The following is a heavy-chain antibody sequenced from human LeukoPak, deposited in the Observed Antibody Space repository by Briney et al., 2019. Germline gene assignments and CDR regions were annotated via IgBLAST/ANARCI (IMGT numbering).Heavy chain of an antibody. Sequence: GGSLRLSCAVYGFTFAGYAMSWVRQAPGKGLEWVPAISGGGGSTYYADSVKGRFNICRDNSKNTVYLQMNSLRAGDTAVCYCAKLGTSLDWGLGTLVTVSS. V-gene: IGHV3-23*01. J-gene: IGHJ4*02. CDR2: ISGGGGST. CDR3: AKLGTSLD. CDR1: GFTFAGYA. D-gene: IGHD1-1*01.